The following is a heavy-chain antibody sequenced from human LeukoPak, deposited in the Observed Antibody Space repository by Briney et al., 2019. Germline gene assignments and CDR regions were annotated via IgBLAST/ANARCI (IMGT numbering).Heavy chain of an antibody. CDR2: IYYSGST. D-gene: IGHD2-8*01. CDR1: GGSISSSSYY. CDR3: ARRGSTNGV. V-gene: IGHV4-39*01. J-gene: IGHJ4*02. Sequence: SETLSLTCTVSGGSISSSSYYWGWIRQPPGKGLEWIGSIYYSGSTYYNPSLKSRVTISVDTSKNQFSLKLSSVTAADTAVYYCARRGSTNGVWGQGTLVTVSS.